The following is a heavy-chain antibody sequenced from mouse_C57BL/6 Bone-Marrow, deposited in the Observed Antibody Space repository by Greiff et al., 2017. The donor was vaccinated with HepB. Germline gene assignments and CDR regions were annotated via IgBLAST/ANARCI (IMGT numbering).Heavy chain of an antibody. D-gene: IGHD2-10*01. J-gene: IGHJ4*01. CDR3: ARSPYYGAMDY. CDR1: GYTFTNYW. Sequence: VQVVESGAELVRPGTSVKMSCKASGYTFTNYWIGWAKQRPGHGLEWIGDIYPGGGYTNYNEKFKGKATLTADKSSSTAYMQFSSLTSEDSAIYYCARSPYYGAMDYWGQGTSVTVSS. CDR2: IYPGGGYT. V-gene: IGHV1-63*01.